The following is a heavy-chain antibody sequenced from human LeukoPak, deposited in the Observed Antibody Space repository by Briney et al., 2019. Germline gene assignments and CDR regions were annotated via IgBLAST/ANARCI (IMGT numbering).Heavy chain of an antibody. J-gene: IGHJ4*02. V-gene: IGHV4-4*02. CDR1: GGSISSSDW. CDR2: IWRSDHT. CDR3: ARDPHCSSTNCPFDF. D-gene: IGHD2-2*01. Sequence: SETLSLTCAVSGGSISSSDWWSWVCQPPGRGLEWIGYIWRSDHTNYNPSLKSRVTMSLDKSKNQFSLKLSSVTAADTAVYYCARDPHCSSTNCPFDFWGQGTLVIVSS.